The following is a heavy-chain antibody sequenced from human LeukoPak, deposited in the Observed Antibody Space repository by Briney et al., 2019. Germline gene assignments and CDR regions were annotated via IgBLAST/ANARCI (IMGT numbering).Heavy chain of an antibody. V-gene: IGHV3-74*01. Sequence: GGSLRLSCAASGFTFSSYEMNWVRQAPGKGLVWVSRINSDGSSTYYADSVKGRFTISRDNAKNTLYLHINSLRAEDTAVYYCVKDNPLDYWGQGTLVIVSS. CDR3: VKDNPLDY. J-gene: IGHJ4*02. CDR1: GFTFSSYE. CDR2: INSDGSST. D-gene: IGHD1-14*01.